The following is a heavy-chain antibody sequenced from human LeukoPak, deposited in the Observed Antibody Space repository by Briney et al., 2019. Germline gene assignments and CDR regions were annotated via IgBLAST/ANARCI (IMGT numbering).Heavy chain of an antibody. CDR1: GYTFTGYY. CDR2: INPNGGNT. CDR3: ARVSRSSISDFDY. V-gene: IGHV1-2*02. Sequence: ASVKVSCKASGYTFTGYYLHWVRQAPGQGLEWMGWINPNGGNTEYALKFLGRVTLTRDTSINTAYMEVTRLISDDTAVYYCARVSRSSISDFDYWGQGTLVTVSS. J-gene: IGHJ4*02. D-gene: IGHD2-2*01.